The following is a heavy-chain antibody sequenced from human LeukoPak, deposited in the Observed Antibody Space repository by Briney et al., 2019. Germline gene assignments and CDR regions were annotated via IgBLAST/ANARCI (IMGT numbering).Heavy chain of an antibody. V-gene: IGHV3-48*01. Sequence: GGSLRLSCAASGFTFSSYSMNWVRQAPGKGLERVSYISSSSDKIYYADSVKGRFTISRDNSKNTLFLQMKSLRAEDTAVFYCARLRTNYGERYWYFDLWGRGTQVTVSS. D-gene: IGHD4-17*01. CDR3: ARLRTNYGERYWYFDL. CDR1: GFTFSSYS. J-gene: IGHJ2*01. CDR2: ISSSSDKI.